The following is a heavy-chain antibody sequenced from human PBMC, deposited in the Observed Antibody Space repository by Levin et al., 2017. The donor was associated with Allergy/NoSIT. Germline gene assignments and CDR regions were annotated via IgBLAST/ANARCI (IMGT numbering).Heavy chain of an antibody. J-gene: IGHJ4*02. V-gene: IGHV3-23*01. CDR1: RSTFSTYG. CDR3: AKDSSNSWFDY. D-gene: IGHD4-11*01. CDR2: ITDTGAAT. Sequence: PGGSLRLSCAASRSTFSTYGMSWVRQAPGKGPDWVATITDTGAATYYTDSVRGRFTISRDNSKNTPYLQMNSLRVEDTCLYYCAKDSSNSWFDYWGRGTLVTVSS.